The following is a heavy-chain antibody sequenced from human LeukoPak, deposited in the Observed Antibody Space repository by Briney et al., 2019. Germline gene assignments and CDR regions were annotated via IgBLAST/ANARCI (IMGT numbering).Heavy chain of an antibody. V-gene: IGHV4-59*12. D-gene: IGHD2-2*01. CDR2: IYYTGST. CDR3: ARGRGGSPMRDAFDI. Sequence: SETLSLTCTVSGGSISSYYWSWIRQPPGKGLEWIGYIYYTGSTNYNPSLKSRVTISLDTSKNQFSLKLSSVTAADTAVYYCARGRGGSPMRDAFDIWGQGTMVTVSS. J-gene: IGHJ3*02. CDR1: GGSISSYY.